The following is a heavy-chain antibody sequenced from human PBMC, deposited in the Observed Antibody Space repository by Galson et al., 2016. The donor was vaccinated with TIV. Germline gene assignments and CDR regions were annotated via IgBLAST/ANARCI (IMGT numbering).Heavy chain of an antibody. J-gene: IGHJ2*01. CDR2: INTYNGDT. CDR1: GYTFTDYA. D-gene: IGHD5-24*01. CDR3: ARSGYIHGLVGLPISYCYFGL. Sequence: SVKVSCKASGYTFTDYAISWVRQAPGQGLEWMGWINTYNGDTNFAQKFQGRVTMTTETSTSTVYMDLRNLRSDDTAVYYCARSGYIHGLVGLPISYCYFGLWGRGTLVTVSS. V-gene: IGHV1-18*01.